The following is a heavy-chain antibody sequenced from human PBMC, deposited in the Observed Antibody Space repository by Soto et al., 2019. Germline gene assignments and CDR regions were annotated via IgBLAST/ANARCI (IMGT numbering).Heavy chain of an antibody. Sequence: VRQAPGKGLEWMAVISYDGSDKYYADSVKGRVIISRDNSKNTLNLEMNSLRAEDTAIYYCVKDRVPGAYGNYYGMDVWGQGTTVTVSS. J-gene: IGHJ6*02. D-gene: IGHD5-12*01. CDR3: VKDRVPGAYGNYYGMDV. V-gene: IGHV3-30*18. CDR2: ISYDGSDK.